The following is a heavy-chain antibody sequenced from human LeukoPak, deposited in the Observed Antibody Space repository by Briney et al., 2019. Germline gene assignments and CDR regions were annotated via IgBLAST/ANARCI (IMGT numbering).Heavy chain of an antibody. J-gene: IGHJ4*02. CDR3: TADVPNDDGDYLPIDY. V-gene: IGHV3-15*01. CDR1: GFTFSNAW. Sequence: PGGSLRLSCAASGFTFSNAWMTWFRQAPGKGLEWVGRIKSKRDGGTTDYAAPGKGRFTISRDDSENTLYLQMNSLKTEDTAVYYCTADVPNDDGDYLPIDYWGQGTLVTVSS. CDR2: IKSKRDGGTT. D-gene: IGHD4-17*01.